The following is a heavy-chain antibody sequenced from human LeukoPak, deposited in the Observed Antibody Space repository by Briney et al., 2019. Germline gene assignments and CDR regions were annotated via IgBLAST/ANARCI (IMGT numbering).Heavy chain of an antibody. CDR3: AKGNSLFCSGGSCYNYYYGMDV. CDR2: ISWNSGSI. CDR1: GFTFDDYA. D-gene: IGHD2-15*01. V-gene: IGHV3-9*01. Sequence: GRSLRLSCAASGFTFDDYAMHWVRQAPGKGLEWVSGISWNSGSIGYADSVKGRFTISRDNAKNSLYLQMNSLRAEDTALYYCAKGNSLFCSGGSCYNYYYGMDVWGQGTTVTVSS. J-gene: IGHJ6*02.